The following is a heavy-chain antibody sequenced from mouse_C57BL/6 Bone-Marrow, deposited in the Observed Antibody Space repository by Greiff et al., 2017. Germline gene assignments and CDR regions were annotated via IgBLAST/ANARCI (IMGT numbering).Heavy chain of an antibody. J-gene: IGHJ2*01. D-gene: IGHD2-3*01. V-gene: IGHV3-6*01. CDR3: ARAPDGY. Sequence: EVQLQESGPGLVKPSQSLSLTCSVTGYSITSGYYWNWIRQFPGNKLEWMGYISYDGSNNYNPSLKNRISITRDTSKNQFFLKLNSVTTEDTATYYCARAPDGYWGQGTTLTVSS. CDR2: ISYDGSN. CDR1: GYSITSGYY.